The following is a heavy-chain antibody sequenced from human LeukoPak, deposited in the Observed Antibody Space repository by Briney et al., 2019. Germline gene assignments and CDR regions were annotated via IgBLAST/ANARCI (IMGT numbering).Heavy chain of an antibody. J-gene: IGHJ5*02. CDR2: IYTSGST. V-gene: IGHV4-4*07. D-gene: IGHD3-10*01. CDR1: GGSISSYY. Sequence: PSETLSLTCTVSGGSISSYYWGWIRQPAGKGLEWIGRIYTSGSTNYNPSLKSRVTMSVDTSKNQFSLKLSSVTAADTAVYCCARDHPPYYYGSGSPGDWFDPWGQGTLVTVSS. CDR3: ARDHPPYYYGSGSPGDWFDP.